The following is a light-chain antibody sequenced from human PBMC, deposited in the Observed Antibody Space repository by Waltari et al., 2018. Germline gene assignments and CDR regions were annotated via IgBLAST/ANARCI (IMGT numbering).Light chain of an antibody. V-gene: IGLV1-40*01. CDR3: LSYDSSLSAFV. J-gene: IGLJ3*02. CDR2: GDI. Sequence: QSVWTPPPPVSGAPGQRVTISCTGSPPNNGAATDVRWYQNLPGTAPRLLSYGDINRPSGVPDRFSGSKSGNSAALTITGLHAEDEANYFCLSYDSSLSAFVFGGGTKLTV. CDR1: PPNNGAATD.